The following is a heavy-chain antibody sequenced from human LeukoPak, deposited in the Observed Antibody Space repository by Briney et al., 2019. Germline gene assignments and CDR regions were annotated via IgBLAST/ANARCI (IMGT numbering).Heavy chain of an antibody. CDR2: IDGDGSNT. CDR1: GFPFRSYW. CDR3: ASLSGWDNAFDI. V-gene: IGHV3-74*01. D-gene: IGHD6-19*01. Sequence: RSGGCLRLSCAASGFPFRSYWMEWVRQAPGKGLVWVSTIDGDGSNTGYADSVKGRFTISRDNAKNTLYLQMNSLRGEDAAVYYCASLSGWDNAFDIWGQGTRVSVSS. J-gene: IGHJ3*02.